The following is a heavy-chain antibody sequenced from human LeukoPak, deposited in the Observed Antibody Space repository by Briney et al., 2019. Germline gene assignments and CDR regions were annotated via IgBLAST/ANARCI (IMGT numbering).Heavy chain of an antibody. D-gene: IGHD2-8*01. V-gene: IGHV4-39*01. J-gene: IGHJ4*02. Sequence: NPSETLSLTCAVSGGSISSGGYSWSWIRQPPGKGLEWIGSLYYGGTAYYNPSLKSRVTISVDTSMNQFSLKLSSVTAADTAVYYCVRSTGIFYPYYFDFWGQGTLVTVSS. CDR3: VRSTGIFYPYYFDF. CDR2: LYYGGTA. CDR1: GGSISSGGYS.